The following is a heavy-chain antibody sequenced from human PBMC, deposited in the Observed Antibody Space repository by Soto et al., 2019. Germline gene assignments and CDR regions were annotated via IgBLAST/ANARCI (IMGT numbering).Heavy chain of an antibody. CDR3: ARNKWNFASYYYMDV. V-gene: IGHV1-18*01. CDR2: ISAYNGNT. CDR1: GYTFISYG. Sequence: GASVKVSCKASGYTFISYGISWVRQAPGQGLESMGWISAYNGNTNYAQKLQGRVTMTTDTSTSTAYMELRSLRSDDTAVYYCARNKWNFASYYYMDVWGKGTTVTVSS. J-gene: IGHJ6*03. D-gene: IGHD1-7*01.